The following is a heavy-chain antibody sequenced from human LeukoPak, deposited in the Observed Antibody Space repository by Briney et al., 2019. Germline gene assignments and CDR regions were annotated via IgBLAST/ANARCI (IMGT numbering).Heavy chain of an antibody. CDR2: ISYDVSNK. V-gene: IGHV3-30-3*01. CDR1: GFTFSSYA. D-gene: IGHD3-22*01. J-gene: IGHJ4*02. Sequence: GRSLRLSCAASGFTFSSYAMHWVRQAPGKGLEWVAVISYDVSNKYYGDSVKGRFTISRDNSKNTLYLQMNSLRAEDTAVYYCARGRGRSYYYDSSGPDYWGQGTLVTVSS. CDR3: ARGRGRSYYYDSSGPDY.